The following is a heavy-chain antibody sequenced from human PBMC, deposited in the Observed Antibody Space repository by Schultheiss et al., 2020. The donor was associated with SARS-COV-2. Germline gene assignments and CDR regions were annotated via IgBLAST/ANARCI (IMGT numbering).Heavy chain of an antibody. Sequence: SETLSLTCTVSGGSVSSGSYYWSWIRQPPGKGLEWIGYIYYSGSTYYNPSLKSRVTISVDTSKNQFSLKLSSVTATDTAMYFCASTSDIVVAVATTWGQGTLVTVSS. CDR2: IYYSGST. CDR1: GGSVSSGSYY. J-gene: IGHJ1*01. D-gene: IGHD2-15*01. V-gene: IGHV4-61*01. CDR3: ASTSDIVVAVATT.